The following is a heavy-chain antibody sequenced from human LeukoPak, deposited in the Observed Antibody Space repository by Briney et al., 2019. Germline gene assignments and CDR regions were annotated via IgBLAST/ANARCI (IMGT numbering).Heavy chain of an antibody. Sequence: SETLSLTCTVSGGSISSYYWSWIRQPPGKGLEWIGYIYYSGSTNYNPSLKSRVTVLVDTSKNQFSLKLSSVTAADTAVYYCARMGSRYSSSPPDYYYYYYGMDVWGQGTTVTVSS. CDR1: GGSISSYY. V-gene: IGHV4-59*08. CDR2: IYYSGST. CDR3: ARMGSRYSSSPPDYYYYYYGMDV. D-gene: IGHD6-13*01. J-gene: IGHJ6*02.